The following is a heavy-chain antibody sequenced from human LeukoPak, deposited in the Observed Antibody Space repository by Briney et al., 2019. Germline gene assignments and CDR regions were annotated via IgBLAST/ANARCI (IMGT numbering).Heavy chain of an antibody. J-gene: IGHJ4*02. CDR1: GGSISSYY. D-gene: IGHD6-13*01. CDR3: ARESPAGLFDY. CDR2: IYYSGST. Sequence: SETLSLTYTVSGGSISSYYWSWIRQPPGKGLEWIGYIYYSGSTNYNPSLKSRVTISVDTSKNQFSLKLSSVTAADTAVYYCARESPAGLFDYWGQGTLVTVSS. V-gene: IGHV4-59*01.